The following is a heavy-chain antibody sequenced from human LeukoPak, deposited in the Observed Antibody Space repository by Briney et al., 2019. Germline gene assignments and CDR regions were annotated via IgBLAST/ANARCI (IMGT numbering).Heavy chain of an antibody. J-gene: IGHJ4*02. CDR2: ISYDGSNK. CDR1: GFTFSSYG. CDR3: AKDQTGYSSSWYDY. D-gene: IGHD6-13*01. Sequence: GRSLRLSCAASGFTFSSYGMHWVRQAPGKGLEWVAVISYDGSNKYYADSVKGRFTISRDNSKNTLYLQMNSLRAEDTAVYYCAKDQTGYSSSWYDYWGQGTLVTVSS. V-gene: IGHV3-30*18.